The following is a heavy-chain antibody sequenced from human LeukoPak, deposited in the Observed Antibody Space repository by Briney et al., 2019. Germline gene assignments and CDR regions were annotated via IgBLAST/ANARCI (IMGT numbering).Heavy chain of an antibody. V-gene: IGHV3-30-3*01. CDR3: ARDPLLRYFDWPYRLDAFDI. Sequence: GRSLRLSCAASGFTFSSYAMHWVRQAPGKGLEWVAVISYDGSNKYYADSVKGRFTISRDNSKNTLYLQMNSLRAEDTAVYYCARDPLLRYFDWPYRLDAFDIWGQGTMVTVSS. CDR2: ISYDGSNK. CDR1: GFTFSSYA. J-gene: IGHJ3*02. D-gene: IGHD3-9*01.